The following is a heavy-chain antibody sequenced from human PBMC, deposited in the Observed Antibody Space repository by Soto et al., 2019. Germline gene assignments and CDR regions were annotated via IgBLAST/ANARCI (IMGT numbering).Heavy chain of an antibody. Sequence: GASVMVSSKASGCSFSNYYMHWVQQARGQGLEWMGVITPSGGSTTYAKKFQGRVSMTRHTFTSKVYMELSSLISKDTTDYYCAREASKYSGMDLWGQGTTVTVSS. D-gene: IGHD2-21*01. CDR3: AREASKYSGMDL. CDR2: ITPSGGST. CDR1: GCSFSNYY. V-gene: IGHV1-46*01. J-gene: IGHJ6*02.